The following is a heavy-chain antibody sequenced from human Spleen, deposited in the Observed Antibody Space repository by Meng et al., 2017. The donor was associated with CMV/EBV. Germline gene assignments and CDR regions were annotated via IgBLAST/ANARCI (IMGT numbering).Heavy chain of an antibody. J-gene: IGHJ4*02. Sequence: SGFTFSRYGMHWVRQAPGKGLEWVAFIRYDGSNKYYADSVKGRFTISRDNSKNTLYLQMNSLRAEDTAVYYCAKARVPAAIRGLDYWGQGTLVTVSS. CDR1: GFTFSRYG. CDR3: AKARVPAAIRGLDY. D-gene: IGHD2-2*02. CDR2: IRYDGSNK. V-gene: IGHV3-30*02.